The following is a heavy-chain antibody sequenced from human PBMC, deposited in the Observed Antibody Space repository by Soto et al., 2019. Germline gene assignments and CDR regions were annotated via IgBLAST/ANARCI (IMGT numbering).Heavy chain of an antibody. D-gene: IGHD3-9*01. CDR1: GYTFTSYG. Sequence: GASVKVSCKASGYTFTSYGTSWVRQAPGQGLEWMGWISAYNGNTNYAQKLQGRVTMTTDTSTSTAYMELRSLRSDDTAVYYCARDWGYFDQGVGEYYYYGMDVWGQGTTVTVSS. J-gene: IGHJ6*02. V-gene: IGHV1-18*01. CDR3: ARDWGYFDQGVGEYYYYGMDV. CDR2: ISAYNGNT.